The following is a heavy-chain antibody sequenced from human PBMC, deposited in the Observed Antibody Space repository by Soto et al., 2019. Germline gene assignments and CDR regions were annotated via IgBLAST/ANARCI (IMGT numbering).Heavy chain of an antibody. V-gene: IGHV3-23*01. D-gene: IGHD3-3*01. Sequence: GGSLRLSCAASGFTFSSYAMSWVRQAPGKGLEWVSAISCSGGSTYYADSVKGRFTISRDNSKSTLYLQMDSLRAEDTAVYYCAKDQLYDFWSGYYSYYWGQGTLVTVSS. CDR3: AKDQLYDFWSGYYSYY. J-gene: IGHJ4*02. CDR2: ISCSGGST. CDR1: GFTFSSYA.